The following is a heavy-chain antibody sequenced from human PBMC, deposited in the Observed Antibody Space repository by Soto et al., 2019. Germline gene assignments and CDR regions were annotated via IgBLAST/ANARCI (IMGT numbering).Heavy chain of an antibody. Sequence: GESLKISCKGSGYSFTSYWIGWVRQMPGKGLEWMGIIYPGDSDTRYSPSFQGQVTISADKSISTAYLQWSSLKASDTAMYYCARPYCSGGSCYDGFDYWGQGTLVTVSS. V-gene: IGHV5-51*01. CDR2: IYPGDSDT. CDR3: ARPYCSGGSCYDGFDY. CDR1: GYSFTSYW. D-gene: IGHD2-15*01. J-gene: IGHJ4*02.